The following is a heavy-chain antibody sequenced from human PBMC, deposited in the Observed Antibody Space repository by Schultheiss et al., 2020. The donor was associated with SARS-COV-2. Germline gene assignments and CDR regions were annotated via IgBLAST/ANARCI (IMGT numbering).Heavy chain of an antibody. CDR2: INAGNGNT. V-gene: IGHV1-3*01. CDR3: ARDWPLGYAFQH. Sequence: ASVKVSCKASGYTFTSYAMHWVRQAPGQRLEWMGWINAGNGNTKYSQKFQGRVTITRDTSASTAYMELSSLRSEDTAVYYCARDWPLGYAFQHWGQGTLVTVSS. CDR1: GYTFTSYA. D-gene: IGHD1-1*01. J-gene: IGHJ1*01.